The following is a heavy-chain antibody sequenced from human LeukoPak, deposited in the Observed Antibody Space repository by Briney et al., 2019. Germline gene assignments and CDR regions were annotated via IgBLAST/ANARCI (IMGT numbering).Heavy chain of an antibody. CDR3: ASLLGPLSYNFGFARDY. J-gene: IGHJ4*01. D-gene: IGHD5-18*01. CDR2: IYTSGST. V-gene: IGHV4-61*02. Sequence: SETLSLTCTVSGGSSSSGSYYWSWIRQPAGKGLEWIGRIYTSGSTNYNPSLKSRVTISLDKSKNQFSLKLTSVTAADTAVYYCASLLGPLSYNFGFARDYWGQGTLVTVSS. CDR1: GGSSSSGSYY.